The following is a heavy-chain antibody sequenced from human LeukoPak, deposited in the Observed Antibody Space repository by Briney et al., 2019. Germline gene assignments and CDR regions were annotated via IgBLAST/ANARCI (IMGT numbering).Heavy chain of an antibody. D-gene: IGHD6-13*01. V-gene: IGHV4-4*07. CDR2: IYTSGST. CDR3: ATSPLTSYSSTYDY. J-gene: IGHJ4*02. Sequence: SETLSLTCTVSGGSISSYYWSWIRQPAGKGLEWIGRIYTSGSTNYNPSLKSRVTMSVDTSKNQFSLKLSSVTAADTAVYYCATSPLTSYSSTYDYWGQGTLVTVSS. CDR1: GGSISSYY.